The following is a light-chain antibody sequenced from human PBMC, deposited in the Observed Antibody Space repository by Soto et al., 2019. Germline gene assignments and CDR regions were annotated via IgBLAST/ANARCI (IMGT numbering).Light chain of an antibody. CDR3: AAWDDSLSGWV. V-gene: IGLV1-47*01. Sequence: QSVLTQPPSASGTPGQTVTISCSGSSSNIGSNYVYWYQQLPGTAPKLLIYRNNQRPSGVPDRFSGSKSGTSASLAISGLRSEDEADYYCAAWDDSLSGWVFGGGTKL. CDR1: SSNIGSNY. CDR2: RNN. J-gene: IGLJ3*02.